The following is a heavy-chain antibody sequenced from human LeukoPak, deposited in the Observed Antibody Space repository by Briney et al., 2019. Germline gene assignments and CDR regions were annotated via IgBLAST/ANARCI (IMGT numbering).Heavy chain of an antibody. J-gene: IGHJ4*02. CDR1: GGSFSGYY. Sequence: PSETLSLTCAVYGGSFSGYYWSWIRQPPGKGLEWIGEINHSGSTNYNPSLKSRVTISVDTSKNQFSLKLSSVIAADTAVYYCARVTAAMEHYFDYWGQGTLVTVSS. V-gene: IGHV4-34*01. CDR3: ARVTAAMEHYFDY. D-gene: IGHD5-18*01. CDR2: INHSGST.